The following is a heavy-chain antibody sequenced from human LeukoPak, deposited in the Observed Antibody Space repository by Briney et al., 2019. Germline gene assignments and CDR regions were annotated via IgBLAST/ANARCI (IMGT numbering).Heavy chain of an antibody. J-gene: IGHJ4*02. CDR1: GFPFSNYW. CDR3: VRDRGYSTFDY. CDR2: MKEDGGEI. D-gene: IGHD4-23*01. Sequence: GGSLRLSCAGSGFPFSNYWMAWVRQAPGKGLEWVANMKEDGGEINYVDSVKGRFTISRDNAKNSLDLQMNSLKVDDTAVYYCVRDRGYSTFDYWGQGTLVTVSS. V-gene: IGHV3-7*01.